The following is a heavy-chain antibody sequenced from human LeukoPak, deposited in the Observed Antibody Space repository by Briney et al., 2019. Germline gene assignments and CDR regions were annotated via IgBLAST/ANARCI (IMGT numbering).Heavy chain of an antibody. D-gene: IGHD4-17*01. CDR2: ISYDGSNK. J-gene: IGHJ4*02. CDR3: ARDPGYGDTPADY. V-gene: IGHV3-30-3*01. CDR1: GFTFSSYA. Sequence: GRSLRLSCAASGFTFSSYAMHWVRQAPGKGLEWVAVISYDGSNKYYADSVKGRSTISRDNSKNTLYLQMNSLRAEDTAVYYCARDPGYGDTPADYWGQGTLVTVSS.